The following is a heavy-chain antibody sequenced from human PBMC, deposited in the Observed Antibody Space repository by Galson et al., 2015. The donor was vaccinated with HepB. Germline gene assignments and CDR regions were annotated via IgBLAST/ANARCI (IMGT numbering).Heavy chain of an antibody. Sequence: SLRLSCAASGFTFSSYWMHWVRQAPGKGLVWVSRINSDGGKKYYAKSVQGRFTISRDNPKSTLFLLMNNMRSEDTAMYYCTRAVREPDSGYFDSWGQGALVTVSS. CDR2: INSDGGKK. V-gene: IGHV3-74*01. J-gene: IGHJ4*02. D-gene: IGHD1-14*01. CDR1: GFTFSSYW. CDR3: TRAVREPDSGYFDS.